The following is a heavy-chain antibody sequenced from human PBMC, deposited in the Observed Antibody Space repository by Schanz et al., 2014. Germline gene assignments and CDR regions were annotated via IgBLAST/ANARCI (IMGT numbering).Heavy chain of an antibody. CDR1: GFTVNTNY. D-gene: IGHD4-17*01. V-gene: IGHV3-66*01. Sequence: EVQLVESGGGLIHPGGSLRLSCAVSGFTVNTNYMTWVRQAPGKGLECVSILYIRSTYYADSVKGRFTISRDNAKNSLFLQMNSLRAEDTAVYYCARAGGDYGDFVNYFDFWGQGTLVTVSS. J-gene: IGHJ4*02. CDR2: LYIRST. CDR3: ARAGGDYGDFVNYFDF.